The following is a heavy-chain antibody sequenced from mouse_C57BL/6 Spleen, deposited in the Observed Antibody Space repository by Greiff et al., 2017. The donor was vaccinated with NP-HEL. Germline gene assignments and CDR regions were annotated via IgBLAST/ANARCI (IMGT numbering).Heavy chain of an antibody. J-gene: IGHJ3*01. CDR3: AREETTVPFAY. CDR2: ITPSNGGT. V-gene: IGHV1-53*01. D-gene: IGHD1-1*01. CDR1: GYTFTSYW. Sequence: QVQLQQPGTELVKPGASVKLSCKASGYTFTSYWMHWVKPRPGQGLEWIGNITPSNGGTNYPEKFQRKAPLTVDKSSSTAYMPLSSLTSEDSAVYYGAREETTVPFAYWGQGTLVTVAA.